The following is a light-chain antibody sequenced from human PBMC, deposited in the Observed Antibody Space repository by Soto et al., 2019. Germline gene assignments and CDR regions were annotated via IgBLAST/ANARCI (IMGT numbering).Light chain of an antibody. J-gene: IGKJ2*01. CDR2: AAS. Sequence: AIRMTQSPSSFSASTGDRVTITCRASQGISSYLAWYQQKPGKAPKLLIYAASTLKIGVPSRFSGSGSGTDFTLPISCLQSEDFATYYCQQYYSYPTSTFGQGTKLEIK. CDR3: QQYYSYPTST. V-gene: IGKV1-8*01. CDR1: QGISSY.